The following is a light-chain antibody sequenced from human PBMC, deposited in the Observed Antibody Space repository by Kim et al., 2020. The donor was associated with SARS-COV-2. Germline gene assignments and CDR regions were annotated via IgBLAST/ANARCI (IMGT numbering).Light chain of an antibody. CDR2: EIS. CDR1: HGDAGNYHF. Sequence: GQSLTLSCPATHGDAGNYHFVSWYQHHPGKAPNLIIYEISKRPSGISSRFSGSKSGKTASLTISGLQAEDAANYYCCSYAGSNDLVFGGGTQLTVL. CDR3: CSYAGSNDLV. J-gene: IGLJ7*01. V-gene: IGLV2-23*02.